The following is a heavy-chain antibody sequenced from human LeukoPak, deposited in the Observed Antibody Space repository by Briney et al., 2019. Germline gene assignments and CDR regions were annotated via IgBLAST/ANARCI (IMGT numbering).Heavy chain of an antibody. CDR2: INWNGGST. V-gene: IGHV3-20*04. CDR1: GFTFDDYG. J-gene: IGHJ4*02. CDR3: AREGCSSTSCYFLDY. Sequence: PGGSLRLSCAASGFTFDDYGMSWVRQASGKGLGWVSGINWNGGSTGYADSVKGRFTISRDNAKNSLYLQMNSLRAEDTALHYCAREGCSSTSCYFLDYWGQGTLVTVSS. D-gene: IGHD2-2*01.